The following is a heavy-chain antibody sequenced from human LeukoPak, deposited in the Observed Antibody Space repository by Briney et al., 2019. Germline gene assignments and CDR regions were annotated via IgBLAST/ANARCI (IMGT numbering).Heavy chain of an antibody. J-gene: IGHJ4*02. V-gene: IGHV1-2*02. CDR2: INPNSGGT. CDR3: ARDRELITGTAYYFDY. D-gene: IGHD1-7*01. Sequence: ASVKVSCKASGYTFTGYYMHWVRQAPGQGLEWMGWINPNSGGTNYAQKFQGRVTMTRDTSISTAYMELSRLRSDDTAVYYCARDRELITGTAYYFDYWGQGTLVTVSS. CDR1: GYTFTGYY.